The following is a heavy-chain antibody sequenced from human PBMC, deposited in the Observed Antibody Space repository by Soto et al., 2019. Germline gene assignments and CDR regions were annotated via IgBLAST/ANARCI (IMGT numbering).Heavy chain of an antibody. CDR1: GFTFSHYC. Sequence: QVQLVESGGGVVQPGRSLRLSCAASGFTFSHYCMPWVRQAPGKGLEWVSIISYDGSTKYYADSLKSRSTTSRDNSKNTLYQKMNRLRADDTAFYYCAREKEDGYNELDYWGQGTLVTVSS. CDR3: AREKEDGYNELDY. V-gene: IGHV3-30*03. D-gene: IGHD5-12*01. J-gene: IGHJ4*02. CDR2: ISYDGSTK.